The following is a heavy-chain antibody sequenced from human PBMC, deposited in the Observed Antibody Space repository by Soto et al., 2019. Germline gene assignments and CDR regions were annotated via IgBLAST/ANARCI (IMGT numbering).Heavy chain of an antibody. D-gene: IGHD6-6*01. CDR3: ARGGSSILSVGGGGFGP. CDR2: IIPIFGTA. Sequence: VWCKASARTFSSYDISWVRQAPGQGLEWMGGIIPIFGTANYAQKFQGRVTITADKSTNTAYMELSSLRSEDTAVYYCARGGSSILSVGGGGFGPWGPGT. V-gene: IGHV1-69*06. J-gene: IGHJ5*02. CDR1: ARTFSSYD.